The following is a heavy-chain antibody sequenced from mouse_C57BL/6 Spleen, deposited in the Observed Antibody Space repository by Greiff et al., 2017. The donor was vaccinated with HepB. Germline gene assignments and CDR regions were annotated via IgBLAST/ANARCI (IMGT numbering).Heavy chain of an antibody. D-gene: IGHD2-3*01. V-gene: IGHV5-17*01. J-gene: IGHJ2*01. CDR2: ISSGSSTI. CDR1: GFTFSDYG. Sequence: EVKVVESGGGLVKPGGSLKLSCAASGFTFSDYGMHWVRQAPEKGLEWVAYISSGSSTIYYADTVKGRFTISRDNAKNTLFLHMTSLRSEDTAMYYCARPKGIDGYYGGDYFDYWGQGTTLTVSS. CDR3: ARPKGIDGYYGGDYFDY.